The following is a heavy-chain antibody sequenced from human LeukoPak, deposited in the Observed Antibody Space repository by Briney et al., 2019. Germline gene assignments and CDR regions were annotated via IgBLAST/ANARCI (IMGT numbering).Heavy chain of an antibody. J-gene: IGHJ6*03. CDR3: ARLAGASFYYYMDV. V-gene: IGHV4-38-2*02. Sequence: SETLSLTCTVSGYSISSGYYWGWIRPPPGRGLEWIGSIYHSGSTYYNPSLKSRVTISVDTSKNQFSLKLSSVTAADTAVYYCARLAGASFYYYMDVWGKGTTVTVSS. CDR2: IYHSGST. D-gene: IGHD3-3*02. CDR1: GYSISSGYY.